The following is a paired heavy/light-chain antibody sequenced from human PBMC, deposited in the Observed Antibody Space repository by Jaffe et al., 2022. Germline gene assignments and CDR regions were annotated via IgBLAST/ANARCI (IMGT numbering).Light chain of an antibody. J-gene: IGKJ1*01. CDR2: KAS. V-gene: IGKV1-5*03. Sequence: DIQMTQSPSTLSASVGDRVTITCRASQSISRWLAWYQQKPGKAPKLLISKASSLESGVPSRFSGSGSGTEFTLTISSLQPDDFASYYCQQCNSYPWTFGQGTKVEIK. CDR1: QSISRW. CDR3: QQCNSYPWT.
Heavy chain of an antibody. CDR1: GGSISSYY. J-gene: IGHJ4*02. CDR2: IYYSGST. Sequence: QVQLQESGPGLVKPSETLSLTCTVSGGSISSYYWSWIRQPPGKGLEWIGYIYYSGSTNYNPSLKSRVTISVDTSKNQFSLNLRSVTAADTAVYYCARARHHYDILTAYQYGENDCWGQGTLVTVSS. D-gene: IGHD3-9*01. V-gene: IGHV4-59*01. CDR3: ARARHHYDILTAYQYGENDC.